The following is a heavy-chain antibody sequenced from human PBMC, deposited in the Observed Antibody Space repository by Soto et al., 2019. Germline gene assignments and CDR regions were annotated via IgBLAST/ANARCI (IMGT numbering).Heavy chain of an antibody. D-gene: IGHD3-3*01. Sequence: QLQLQESGPGLVKPSETLSLTCTVSGGSISSSSYYWGWIRQPPGKGLEWIGSIYYSGSTYYNPSLKSRVTISVDTSKNQFSLKLSSVTAADTAVYYCARLPAAKGYYDFWSGYYKAYYYYMDVWGKGTTVTVSS. V-gene: IGHV4-39*01. CDR1: GGSISSSSYY. CDR3: ARLPAAKGYYDFWSGYYKAYYYYMDV. CDR2: IYYSGST. J-gene: IGHJ6*03.